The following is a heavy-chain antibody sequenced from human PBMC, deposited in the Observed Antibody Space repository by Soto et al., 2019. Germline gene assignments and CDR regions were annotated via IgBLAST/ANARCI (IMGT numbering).Heavy chain of an antibody. J-gene: IGHJ4*02. CDR2: IYWNDDK. V-gene: IGHV2-5*01. CDR1: GFSLSTSGVG. Sequence: QITLKESGPTLVKPTQTLTLTCTFSGFSLSTSGVGVGWIRQPPGKALEWLALIYWNDDKSYSPSLKSRLTITKDASKNQVVLTMTNMDPVDTATYYCAHSFPVAAPFDYWGQGTLVTVSS. D-gene: IGHD2-15*01. CDR3: AHSFPVAAPFDY.